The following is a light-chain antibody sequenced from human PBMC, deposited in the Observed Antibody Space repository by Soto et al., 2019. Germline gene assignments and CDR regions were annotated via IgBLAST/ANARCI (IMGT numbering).Light chain of an antibody. CDR3: QQRSQWPPMT. CDR1: QSISTY. V-gene: IGKV3-11*01. CDR2: DAS. J-gene: IGKJ5*01. Sequence: ESLLTQSPVTLSLSPGQRATLSRKASQSISTYLAWYQVKPGQAPRLLIYDASSRATGVPARFSGSGSGTDFSLTISSLEPADVAVYYCQQRSQWPPMTFGQGTRLEI.